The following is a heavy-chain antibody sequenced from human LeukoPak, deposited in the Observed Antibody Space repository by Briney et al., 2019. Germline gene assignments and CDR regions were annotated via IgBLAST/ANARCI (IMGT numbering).Heavy chain of an antibody. CDR2: ISGSGGST. CDR3: AKDPDSRDTYYDILTGYQEDY. D-gene: IGHD3-9*01. J-gene: IGHJ4*02. CDR1: GFTFSSYA. Sequence: GGSLRLSCAASGFTFSSYAMSWVRQAPGKGLEWVSAISGSGGSTYYADSVKGRFTISRDNSKNTLYLQMNSLRAEDTAVYYCAKDPDSRDTYYDILTGYQEDYWGQGTLVNVSS. V-gene: IGHV3-23*01.